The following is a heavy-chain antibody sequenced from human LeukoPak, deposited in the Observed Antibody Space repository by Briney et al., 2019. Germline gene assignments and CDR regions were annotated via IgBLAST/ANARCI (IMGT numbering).Heavy chain of an antibody. D-gene: IGHD5-12*01. CDR3: ARVGYSGWNLEY. CDR2: IDQGGSVK. CDR1: GFTFRSYW. V-gene: IGHV3-7*01. Sequence: GGSLRLSCAASGFTFRSYWMSWVRQAPGKGLEWVANIDQGGSVKYYVDSVKGRFTISRDDAKNSLYVQMNSLRDEDTAVYYCARVGYSGWNLEYWGQGTLVTVSS. J-gene: IGHJ4*02.